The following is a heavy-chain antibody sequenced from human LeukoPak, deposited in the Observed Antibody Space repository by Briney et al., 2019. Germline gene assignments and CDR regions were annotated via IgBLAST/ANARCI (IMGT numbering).Heavy chain of an antibody. CDR1: GFTFSSYW. V-gene: IGHV3-7*01. CDR3: AREGIVGATMGYYGMDV. J-gene: IGHJ6*02. Sequence: GGSLRLSCAASGFTFSSYWMSWVRQAPGKGLEWVANIKPDGSEKYYVDSVKGRFTISRDNAKNSLYLQMNSLRADDTAVYYCAREGIVGATMGYYGMDVWGQGTTVTVSS. D-gene: IGHD1-26*01. CDR2: IKPDGSEK.